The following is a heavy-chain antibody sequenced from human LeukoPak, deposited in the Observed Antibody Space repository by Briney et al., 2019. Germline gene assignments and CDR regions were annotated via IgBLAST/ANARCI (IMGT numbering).Heavy chain of an antibody. CDR1: GFTVSSNY. J-gene: IGHJ4*02. D-gene: IGHD3-10*01. Sequence: GESLRLSCAASGFTVSSNYMSWVRQAPGKGLEWVSVIYSGGSTYYADSVKGRFTISRDNSKNTLYLQMNSLRAEDTAVYYCARLLVRGPAGDYWGQGTLVTVSS. CDR2: IYSGGST. CDR3: ARLLVRGPAGDY. V-gene: IGHV3-66*04.